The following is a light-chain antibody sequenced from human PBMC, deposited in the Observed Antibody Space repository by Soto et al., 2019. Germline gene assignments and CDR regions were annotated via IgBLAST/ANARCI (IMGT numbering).Light chain of an antibody. Sequence: SSELTQSPSVSVSPGPTARLTCSGAALAKQYGYWYQQKPGHAPVLIIYKDTERPSGIPERFSGSSSGTTVTLTISGVQADDEADYYCQSADITGPYVFGIGTKVTVL. CDR3: QSADITGPYV. CDR1: ALAKQY. V-gene: IGLV3-25*03. CDR2: KDT. J-gene: IGLJ1*01.